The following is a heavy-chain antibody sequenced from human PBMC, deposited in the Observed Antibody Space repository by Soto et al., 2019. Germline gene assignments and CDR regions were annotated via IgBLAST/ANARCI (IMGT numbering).Heavy chain of an antibody. V-gene: IGHV1-2*04. D-gene: IGHD5-12*01. Sequence: QVQLVQSGAEVKKPGASVKVSCNASGYTFIGYYIHWVRQAPGQGLEWMGWINPNSGGAKYSQKFQAWVTMTSDTSISTAYMELSRLKSDDTAVYYCARSGGGYDLGDYWGQGTLVTVSS. J-gene: IGHJ4*02. CDR2: INPNSGGA. CDR1: GYTFIGYY. CDR3: ARSGGGYDLGDY.